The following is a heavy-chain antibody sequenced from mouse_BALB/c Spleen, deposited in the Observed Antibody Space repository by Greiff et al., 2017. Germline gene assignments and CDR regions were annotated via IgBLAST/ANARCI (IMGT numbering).Heavy chain of an antibody. CDR3: ARGFITTVGYFDV. V-gene: IGHV1-54*01. CDR2: INPGSGGT. J-gene: IGHJ1*01. D-gene: IGHD1-1*01. CDR1: GYAFTNYL. Sequence: VQVVESGAELVRPGTSVKVSCKASGYAFTNYLIEWVKQRPGQGLEWIGVINPGSGGTNYNEKFKGKATLTADKSSSTAYMQLSSLTSDDSAVYFCARGFITTVGYFDVWGAGTTVTVSS.